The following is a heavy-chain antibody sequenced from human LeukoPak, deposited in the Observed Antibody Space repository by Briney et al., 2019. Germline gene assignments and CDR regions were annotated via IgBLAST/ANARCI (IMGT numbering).Heavy chain of an antibody. V-gene: IGHV3-21*01. CDR2: ISTSSSYI. J-gene: IGHJ5*02. CDR1: GFTFSSYS. CDR3: ARVGIAVAGTWFDP. Sequence: PGGSLRLSCTASGFTFSSYSTNWVRQAPGKGLEWVSSISTSSSYIYYADSVKGRFTISRDNARNSLYLQMNTLRAEDTAVYYCARVGIAVAGTWFDPWGQGTLVTVSS. D-gene: IGHD6-19*01.